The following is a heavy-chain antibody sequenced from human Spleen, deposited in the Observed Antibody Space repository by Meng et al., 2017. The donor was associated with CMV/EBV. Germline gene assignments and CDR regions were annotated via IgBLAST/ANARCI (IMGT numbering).Heavy chain of an antibody. CDR3: ATRDVFLIGFDY. J-gene: IGHJ4*02. CDR2: ISYDGSNK. V-gene: IGHV3-30-3*01. D-gene: IGHD3-3*01. Sequence: QVQLVESGGGVVQPGRALRLSCAASGFTFSSYAMHWVRQAPGKGLEWVAVISYDGSNKYYADSVKGRFTISRDNSKNTLYLQMNSLRAEDTAVYYCATRDVFLIGFDYWGQGTLVTVSS. CDR1: GFTFSSYA.